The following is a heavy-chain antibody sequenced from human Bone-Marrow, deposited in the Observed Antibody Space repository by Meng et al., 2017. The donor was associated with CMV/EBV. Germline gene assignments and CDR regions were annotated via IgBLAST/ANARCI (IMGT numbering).Heavy chain of an antibody. CDR3: AMSRAMVRGVIPGWFDP. Sequence: QVQRVQSGAGVKKPGSSVKVSCKASGGTFSSYAISWVRQAPGQGLEWMGGSIPIFGTANYAQKFQGRVTITADESTSTAYMELSSLRSEDTAVYYCAMSRAMVRGVIPGWFDPWGQGTLVTVSS. V-gene: IGHV1-69*01. J-gene: IGHJ5*02. D-gene: IGHD3-10*01. CDR2: SIPIFGTA. CDR1: GGTFSSYA.